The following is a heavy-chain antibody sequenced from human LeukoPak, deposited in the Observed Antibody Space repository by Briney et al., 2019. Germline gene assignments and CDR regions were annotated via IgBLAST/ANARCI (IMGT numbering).Heavy chain of an antibody. CDR1: GFTFSSYA. CDR2: IRYDGSNK. V-gene: IGHV3-30*02. CDR3: ARPLAASAEYFQH. D-gene: IGHD2-15*01. J-gene: IGHJ1*01. Sequence: PGGSLRLXCAASGFTFSSYAMSWVRQAPGKGLEWVAFIRYDGSNKYYADSVKGRFTISRDNSKNTLYLQMNSLRAEDTAVYYCARPLAASAEYFQHWGQGTLVTVSS.